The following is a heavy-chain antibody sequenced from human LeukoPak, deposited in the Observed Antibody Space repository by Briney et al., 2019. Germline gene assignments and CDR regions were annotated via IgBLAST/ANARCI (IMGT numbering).Heavy chain of an antibody. CDR1: GGSISSSSYY. CDR2: IYYSGST. D-gene: IGHD6-6*01. CDR3: ARKVSNHRSIAARGAFDI. V-gene: IGHV4-39*07. Sequence: SETLSLTCTVSGGSISSSSYYWGWIRQPPGKGLEWIGSIYYSGSTYYNPSLKSRVTISVDTSKNQFSLKLSSVTAADTAVYYCARKVSNHRSIAARGAFDIWGQGTMVTVSS. J-gene: IGHJ3*02.